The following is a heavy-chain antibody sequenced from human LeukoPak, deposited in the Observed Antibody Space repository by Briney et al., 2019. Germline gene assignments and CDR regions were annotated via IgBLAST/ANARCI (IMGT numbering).Heavy chain of an antibody. J-gene: IGHJ4*02. V-gene: IGHV3-74*01. CDR2: MNVDGSSK. CDR1: GFTFTSYW. D-gene: IGHD3-22*01. CDR3: ARVFHISPYYDSSGYYEG. Sequence: GGSLRFSCAASGFTFTSYWMHWVRQAPGKGLVWVSHMNVDGSSKNYADSVEGRFTISRDNAKNTLYLQMSSLRAEDTAVYYCARVFHISPYYDSSGYYEGWGQGTLVTVSS.